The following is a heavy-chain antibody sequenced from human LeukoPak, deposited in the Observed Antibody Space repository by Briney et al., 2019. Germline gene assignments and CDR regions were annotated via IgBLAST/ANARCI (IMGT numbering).Heavy chain of an antibody. CDR2: INPNSGGT. J-gene: IGHJ4*02. D-gene: IGHD1-1*01. V-gene: IGHV1-2*02. Sequence: ASVKVSCKASGYTFTGYYMHWVRQAPGQGLEWMGWINPNSGGTNYTQKFQGRVTMTRDTSISTAYMELSRLGSDDTAVYYCARASNWNDMAYFDYWGQGTLVTVSS. CDR1: GYTFTGYY. CDR3: ARASNWNDMAYFDY.